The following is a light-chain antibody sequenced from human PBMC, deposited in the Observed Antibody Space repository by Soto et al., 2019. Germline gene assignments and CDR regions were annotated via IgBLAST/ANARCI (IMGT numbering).Light chain of an antibody. V-gene: IGLV2-14*01. CDR1: SSDVGAYNY. J-gene: IGLJ2*01. Sequence: QSALTQSASVSGSPGQSITISCTGTSSDVGAYNYVSWYQQHPGKAPKLMIFKVSDRPSGVSNRFSGSKSGNTASLTISGLEAEDEAYYYCSSYTSSNTLVFGGGTKLTVL. CDR2: KVS. CDR3: SSYTSSNTLV.